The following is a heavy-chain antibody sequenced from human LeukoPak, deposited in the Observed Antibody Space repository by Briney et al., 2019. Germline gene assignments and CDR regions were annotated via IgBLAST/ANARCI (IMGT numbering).Heavy chain of an antibody. V-gene: IGHV3-74*01. CDR3: ARDRILDY. CDR2: IYTDGSTT. Sequence: PGGSLRLSCAASGFTFSSYWMYWVRQAPGKGLVWVSHIYTDGSTTVYADSVKGRFTISRDNAKNTLYLQMNSLRAEDTAVYYCARDRILDYWGQGTLVTVSS. J-gene: IGHJ4*02. CDR1: GFTFSSYW.